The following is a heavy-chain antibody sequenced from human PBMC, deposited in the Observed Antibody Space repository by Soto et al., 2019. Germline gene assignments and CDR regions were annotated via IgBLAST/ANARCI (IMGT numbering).Heavy chain of an antibody. J-gene: IGHJ4*02. V-gene: IGHV3-48*02. CDR2: ITSDTATI. D-gene: IGHD6-19*01. CDR3: ARSVAGHFDY. Sequence: GGSLRLSCVGSGFTVSSNYMNWVRQAPGKGLEWVSYITSDTATIHYADSVRGRFTISRDNAENSLFLQMNSLRDEDTAAYYCARSVAGHFDYWGQGALVTVSS. CDR1: GFTVSSNY.